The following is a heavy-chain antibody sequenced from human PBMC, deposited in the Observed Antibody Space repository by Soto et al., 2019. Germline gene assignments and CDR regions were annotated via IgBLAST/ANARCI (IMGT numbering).Heavy chain of an antibody. CDR3: ARGGYCSSTSCYNYYYYGMDV. D-gene: IGHD2-2*01. J-gene: IGHJ6*02. CDR2: ISAYNGNT. Sequence: VASVKVSCKASGYTFTSYGISWVRQAPGQGLEWMGWISAYNGNTNYAQKLQGRVTMTTDTSTSTAYMELRSLRSDDTAVYYCARGGYCSSTSCYNYYYYGMDVWGQGTTVTVSS. CDR1: GYTFTSYG. V-gene: IGHV1-18*04.